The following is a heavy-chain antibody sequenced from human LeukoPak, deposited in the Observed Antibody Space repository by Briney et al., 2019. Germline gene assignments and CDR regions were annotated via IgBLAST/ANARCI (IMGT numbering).Heavy chain of an antibody. CDR2: FDPEDGET. Sequence: ASAKVSCKVSGYTLTELSMHWVRQAPGKGLEWMGGFDPEDGETIYAQKFQGRVTMTEDTSTDTAYMELSSLRSEDTAVYYCATGNWRRWFGEPPFDYWGQGTLVTVSS. CDR3: ATGNWRRWFGEPPFDY. CDR1: GYTLTELS. D-gene: IGHD3-10*01. V-gene: IGHV1-24*01. J-gene: IGHJ4*02.